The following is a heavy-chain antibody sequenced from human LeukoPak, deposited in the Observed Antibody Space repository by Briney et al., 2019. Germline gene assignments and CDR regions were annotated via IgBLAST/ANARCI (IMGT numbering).Heavy chain of an antibody. V-gene: IGHV1-2*04. D-gene: IGHD3-10*01. J-gene: IGHJ6*02. CDR2: INPNSGGT. CDR3: ARDEGYYGSGSYQQEYYYGMDV. Sequence: ASVKVSCKASGYTFIGYYMHWVRQAPGQGLEWMGWINPNSGGTNYAQKFQGWVTMTRDTSISTAYMELSRLRSDDTAVYYCARDEGYYGSGSYQQEYYYGMDVWGQGTTVTVSS. CDR1: GYTFIGYY.